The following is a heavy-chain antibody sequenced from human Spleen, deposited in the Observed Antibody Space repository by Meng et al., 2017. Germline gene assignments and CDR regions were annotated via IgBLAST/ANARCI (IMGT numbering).Heavy chain of an antibody. CDR1: GGTFSSYA. D-gene: IGHD3-16*01. Sequence: SVKVSCKASGGTFSSYAISWVRQAPGQGLEWMGGIIPIFGTANYAQKLQGRVTLTRDTSTTTVYMELSSLRSEDTAIYYCARDVGADAFDLWDQGTMVTVSS. CDR2: IIPIFGTA. CDR3: ARDVGADAFDL. V-gene: IGHV1-69*06. J-gene: IGHJ3*01.